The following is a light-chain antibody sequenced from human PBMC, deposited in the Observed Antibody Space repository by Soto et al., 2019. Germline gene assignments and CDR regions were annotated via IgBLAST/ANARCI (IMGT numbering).Light chain of an antibody. CDR1: GSNVGYNS. CDR2: DNY. J-gene: IGLJ1*01. V-gene: IGLV1-51*01. CDR3: GAWDDRLTAYV. Sequence: QSVLTQPPSLSAAPGQEVTISCSGSGSNVGYNSVSWYQQLPGTAPKLLIYDNYKRPSGIPARFSGSKSGTSASLGITGLQTGDDADYYCGAWDDRLTAYVFGSGTKLTVL.